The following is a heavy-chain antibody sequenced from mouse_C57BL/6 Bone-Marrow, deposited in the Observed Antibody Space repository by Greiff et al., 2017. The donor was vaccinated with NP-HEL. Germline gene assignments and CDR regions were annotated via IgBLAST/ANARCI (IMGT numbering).Heavy chain of an antibody. CDR2: IDPENGDT. V-gene: IGHV14-4*01. D-gene: IGHD2-4*01. Sequence: DVHLVESGAELVRPGASVKLSCTASGFNIKDDYMHWVKQRPEQGLEWIGWIDPENGDTEYASKFQGKATITADTSSNTAYLQLSSLTSEDTAVYYCTKGIYYDYDWGQGTTLTVSS. CDR1: GFNIKDDY. CDR3: TKGIYYDYD. J-gene: IGHJ2*01.